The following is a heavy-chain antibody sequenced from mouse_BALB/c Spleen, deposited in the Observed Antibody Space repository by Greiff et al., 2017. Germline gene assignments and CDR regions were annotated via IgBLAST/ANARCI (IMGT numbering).Heavy chain of an antibody. J-gene: IGHJ1*01. CDR3: ARSEGASYYWYFDV. D-gene: IGHD6-1*01. CDR2: IYPYNGGT. V-gene: IGHV1S29*02. Sequence: VQLQQSGPELVKPGASVKISCKASGYTFTDYNMHWVKQSHGKSLEWIGYIYPYNGGTGYNQKFKSKATLTVDNSSSTAYMELRSLTSEDSAVYYCARSEGASYYWYFDVWGAGTTVTVSS. CDR1: GYTFTDYN.